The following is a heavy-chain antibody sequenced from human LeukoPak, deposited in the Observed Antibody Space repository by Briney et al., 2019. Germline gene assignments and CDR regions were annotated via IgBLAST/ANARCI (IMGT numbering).Heavy chain of an antibody. CDR2: IYTSGST. D-gene: IGHD3-3*01. Sequence: PSETLSLTCTVSGGPISSYYWSWIRQPAGKGLEWIGRIYTSGSTNYNPSLKSRVTMSVDTSKNQFSLKLSSVTAADTAVYYCARVARSTYYDFWSGYLSGYYYYYMDVWGKGTTVTVSS. CDR3: ARVARSTYYDFWSGYLSGYYYYYMDV. CDR1: GGPISSYY. J-gene: IGHJ6*03. V-gene: IGHV4-4*07.